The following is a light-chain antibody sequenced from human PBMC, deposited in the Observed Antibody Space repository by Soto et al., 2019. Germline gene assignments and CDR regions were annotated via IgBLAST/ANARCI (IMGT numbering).Light chain of an antibody. CDR2: AAS. CDR1: QAIRTD. V-gene: IGKV1-39*01. J-gene: IGKJ1*01. CDR3: QQSYSTPRT. Sequence: IQVTQSPSSLSASVGDRVTITCRASQAIRTDLGWYQQKPGKAPKLLIFAASNLHSGVPSRFSGSGSGTDFTLTISSLQPEDFATYYCQQSYSTPRTFGQGTKV.